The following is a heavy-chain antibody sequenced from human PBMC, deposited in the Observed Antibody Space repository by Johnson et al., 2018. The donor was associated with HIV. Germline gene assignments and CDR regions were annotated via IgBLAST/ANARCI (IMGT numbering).Heavy chain of an antibody. Sequence: VQLVESGGGVVQPGRSLRLSCAASGFTVSSNEMSWVRQAPGKGLEWVSSISGGCTYYADSRKGRFTISRDNSKNTLHLQMNSLRAEDTAVYYCAAPRESRIGYDLDAFDIWGQGTMVTVSS. D-gene: IGHD5-12*01. V-gene: IGHV3-38-3*01. CDR1: GFTVSSNE. CDR2: ISGGCT. J-gene: IGHJ3*02. CDR3: AAPRESRIGYDLDAFDI.